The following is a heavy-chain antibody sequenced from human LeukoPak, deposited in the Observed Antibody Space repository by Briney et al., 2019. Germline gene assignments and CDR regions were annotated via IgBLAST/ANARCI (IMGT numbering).Heavy chain of an antibody. J-gene: IGHJ4*02. CDR2: IYSGGST. CDR1: GFTVSSNY. Sequence: GGSLRLSCAASGFTVSSNYMSWVRQAPGKGLEWVSVIYSGGSTYYADSMKGRFSISRDKSKNTLYLQMNSLRAEDTAVYYCAKEPRYSSSFYWGQGTLVTVSS. D-gene: IGHD6-13*01. CDR3: AKEPRYSSSFY. V-gene: IGHV3-66*01.